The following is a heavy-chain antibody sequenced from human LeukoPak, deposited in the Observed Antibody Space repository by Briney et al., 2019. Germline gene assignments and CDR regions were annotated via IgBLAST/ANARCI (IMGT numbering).Heavy chain of an antibody. CDR3: AREYSSSSYTDF. Sequence: PSETLSLTCTVSGGSISSYYWSWIRQPPGKGLEWIGYTYYSGNTNYNPSLKSRVTISVDTSKNQFSLKLSSVTAADTAMYYCAREYSSSSYTDFWGQGTLVTVSS. J-gene: IGHJ4*02. V-gene: IGHV4-59*01. D-gene: IGHD6-6*01. CDR2: TYYSGNT. CDR1: GGSISSYY.